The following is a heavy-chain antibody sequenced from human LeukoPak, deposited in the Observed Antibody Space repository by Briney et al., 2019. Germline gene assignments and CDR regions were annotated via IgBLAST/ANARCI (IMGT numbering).Heavy chain of an antibody. Sequence: GGSLRHSCAASGLTFSSYSMNWVRQAPGKGLEWVSSISSSSSYIYYADSVKGRFTISRDNAKNSLYLPMNSLRAEDTAVYYCARSGIALAGWFDYGGQGTLVTVSS. CDR2: ISSSSSYI. D-gene: IGHD6-19*01. J-gene: IGHJ4*02. CDR3: ARSGIALAGWFDY. CDR1: GLTFSSYS. V-gene: IGHV3-21*01.